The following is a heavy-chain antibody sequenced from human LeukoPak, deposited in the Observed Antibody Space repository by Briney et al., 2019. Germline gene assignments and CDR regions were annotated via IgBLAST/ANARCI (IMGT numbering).Heavy chain of an antibody. CDR3: ARGSGYFDY. Sequence: PSETLSLTCTVSGGSISSSSYYWGWIRQPPGKGLEWIGEINHSGTTNYNPSLKSRVTISVDTSKTQFSLKLSSVTAADTAVYYCARGSGYFDYWGQGTLVTVSS. V-gene: IGHV4-39*07. D-gene: IGHD3-10*01. J-gene: IGHJ4*02. CDR1: GGSISSSSYY. CDR2: INHSGTT.